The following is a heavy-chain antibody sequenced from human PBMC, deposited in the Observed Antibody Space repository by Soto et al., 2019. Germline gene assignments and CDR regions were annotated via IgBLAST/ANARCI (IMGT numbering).Heavy chain of an antibody. Sequence: PSETLSLTCTVSGDSISSSTYFWGWVRQPPGKGLEWIGSIYYSGSTYYNPSLKSRVTISVDTSKDHFSLKLSSVTAADTAVYYCARHLGEGYFDYWGQGTLVTVSS. CDR3: ARHLGEGYFDY. CDR1: GDSISSSTYF. V-gene: IGHV4-39*01. CDR2: IYYSGST. J-gene: IGHJ4*02.